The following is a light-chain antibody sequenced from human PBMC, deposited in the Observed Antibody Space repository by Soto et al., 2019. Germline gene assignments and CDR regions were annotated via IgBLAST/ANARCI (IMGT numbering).Light chain of an antibody. J-gene: IGKJ2*01. CDR1: QSISNH. CDR2: GAS. V-gene: IGKV3-15*01. Sequence: IVMTQSPVTLSVSPGERATLSCRASQSISNHLAWYQQKPGQAPRLLIYGASTRATGIPARFSGSGSGTEFSLTISSLQPEDFAVYYCQQYNNWPPRTFGQGTKLEIK. CDR3: QQYNNWPPRT.